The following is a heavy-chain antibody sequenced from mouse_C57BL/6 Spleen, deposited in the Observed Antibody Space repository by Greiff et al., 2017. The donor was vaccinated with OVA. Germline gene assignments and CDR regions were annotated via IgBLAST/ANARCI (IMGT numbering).Heavy chain of an antibody. CDR1: GFNINDYY. CDR3: TTGGGNSFDY. J-gene: IGHJ2*01. Sequence: EVQLQQPGAELVRPGASVKLSCTASGFNINDYYMHWVKQRPEQGLEWIGRIDPEDGDTEYAPKFQGKATLTADTSSNTAYLQLSSLTSEDTAVYYCTTGGGNSFDYWGKGTTLTVSS. V-gene: IGHV14-1*01. CDR2: IDPEDGDT.